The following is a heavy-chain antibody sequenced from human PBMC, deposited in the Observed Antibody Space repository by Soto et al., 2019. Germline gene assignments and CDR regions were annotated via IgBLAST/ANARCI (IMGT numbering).Heavy chain of an antibody. CDR2: VNHSGEA. CDR1: GGSFRNYY. J-gene: IGHJ5*02. V-gene: IGHV4-34*01. D-gene: IGHD2-2*01. Sequence: SETLSLTCCVYGGSFRNYYWIWVRQPPGKGLEWIGEVNHSGEATYNPSLQSRITISVDTSNNQFSLKMTSETAADTAMYFCTRAVGSPRSWFDPWGQGTQVTVSS. CDR3: TRAVGSPRSWFDP.